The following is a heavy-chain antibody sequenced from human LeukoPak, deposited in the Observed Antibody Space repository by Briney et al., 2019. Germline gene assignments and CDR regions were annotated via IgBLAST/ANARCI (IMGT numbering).Heavy chain of an antibody. CDR1: GCTFSSEA. CDR3: ARVIGSYGDSAY. V-gene: IGHV3-23*01. Sequence: VGLRRLSCAATGCTFSSEAMSWGCQAPGKGLEWVSAISGSGGSTYYADSVKGRFTISRDNSKNTLYLQMNSLRADDTAVYYCARVIGSYGDSAYWGQGTLVTVSS. D-gene: IGHD4-17*01. J-gene: IGHJ4*02. CDR2: ISGSGGST.